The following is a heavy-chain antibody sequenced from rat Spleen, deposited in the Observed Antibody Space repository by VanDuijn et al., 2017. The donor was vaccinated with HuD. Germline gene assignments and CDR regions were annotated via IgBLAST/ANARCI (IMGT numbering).Heavy chain of an antibody. CDR2: ITGSGDTT. Sequence: EVQLVESGGGLVQPGRSLKLSCAASGFTFNYYWMTWIRQAPGKGLEWVATITGSGDTTFYPDSVTGRFTISRDNAKSTLYLQMNSLRSEDTATYYCTRDEYVYPRAYWYFDFWGPGTMVTVSS. CDR1: GFTFNYYW. V-gene: IGHV5-31*01. J-gene: IGHJ1*01. CDR3: TRDEYVYPRAYWYFDF. D-gene: IGHD1-6*01.